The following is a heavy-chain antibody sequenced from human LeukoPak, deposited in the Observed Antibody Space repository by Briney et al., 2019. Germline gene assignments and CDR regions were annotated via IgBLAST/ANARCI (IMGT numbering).Heavy chain of an antibody. D-gene: IGHD6-13*01. J-gene: IGHJ4*02. CDR2: IYYSGIT. V-gene: IGHV4-39*01. CDR3: ARGLVGYSSSWTGRSQWWPRSRYFDY. Sequence: SETLSLTCTVSGGSISSSSYYWGWIRQPPGKGLEWIGRIYYSGITYYNPSLKSRVTISVETCKNQFSLTLSSVTAADTAVYYCARGLVGYSSSWTGRSQWWPRSRYFDYWGQGTLVTVSS. CDR1: GGSISSSSYY.